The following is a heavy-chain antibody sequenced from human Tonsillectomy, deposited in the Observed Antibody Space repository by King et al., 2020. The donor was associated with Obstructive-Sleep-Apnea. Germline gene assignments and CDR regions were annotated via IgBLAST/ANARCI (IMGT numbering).Heavy chain of an antibody. V-gene: IGHV4-59*12. CDR3: ARDNHFDY. Sequence: QLQESGPGLVKPSETLSLTCTVSGGSISRYYCSWIRQPPGKGLEWMGNIFYSGSTNYNPSLKSRVTISVDTSKNQFSLKLSSVTAADTAVYYCARDNHFDYWGQGTLVTVSS. CDR1: GGSISRYY. J-gene: IGHJ4*02. CDR2: IFYSGST.